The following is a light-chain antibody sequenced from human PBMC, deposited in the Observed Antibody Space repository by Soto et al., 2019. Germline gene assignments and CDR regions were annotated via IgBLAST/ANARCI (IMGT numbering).Light chain of an antibody. CDR3: QQYFGTPLT. V-gene: IGKV4-1*01. J-gene: IGKJ4*01. CDR2: WAS. Sequence: DIVMTQSPDSLAVSLGERATINCRSSQTILYSSNNKNYLAWYQQKPGQPPKLLIYWASNRQSGVTDRFSGSGSGTDFTLTIRSLQAEDVAVYYCQQYFGTPLTFGGGTKVEIK. CDR1: QTILYSSNNKNY.